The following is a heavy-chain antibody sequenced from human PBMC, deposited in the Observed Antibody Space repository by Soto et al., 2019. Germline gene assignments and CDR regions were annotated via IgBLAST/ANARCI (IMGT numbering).Heavy chain of an antibody. CDR3: ATDGMNYVTSGLYYFDY. D-gene: IGHD3-16*01. CDR2: IYPGDFTI. Sequence: GASLKISCMGSGYSFTNFWIGWVRQMPGKGLEWMGIIYPGDFTIKYSPSFQGQVTISADRSINTAYLQWSSLKPSDTAIYYCATDGMNYVTSGLYYFDYWGQGTLVTVSS. V-gene: IGHV5-51*01. J-gene: IGHJ4*02. CDR1: GYSFTNFW.